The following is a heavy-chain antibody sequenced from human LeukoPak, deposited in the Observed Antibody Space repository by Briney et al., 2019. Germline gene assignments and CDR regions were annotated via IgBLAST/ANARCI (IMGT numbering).Heavy chain of an antibody. V-gene: IGHV3-23*01. Sequence: GGSLRLSCAASGFTFSSYAMSWVRQAPGKGLEWVSAISGSGGSTYYADSVKGRFTISRDNSKNTLYLQMNSLRAEDTAVYYCAKGADTAMARGVCYFDYWGQGTLVTVSS. CDR2: ISGSGGST. CDR3: AKGADTAMARGVCYFDY. CDR1: GFTFSSYA. J-gene: IGHJ4*02. D-gene: IGHD5-18*01.